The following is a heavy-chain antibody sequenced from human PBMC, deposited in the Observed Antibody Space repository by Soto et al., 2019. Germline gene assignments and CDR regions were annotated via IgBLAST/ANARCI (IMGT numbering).Heavy chain of an antibody. CDR3: ARDGSNYYDSSGYYYEFYEYPPGYFDY. D-gene: IGHD3-22*01. Sequence: QVQLVESGGGVVQPGRSLRLSCAASGFTFSSYAMHWVRQAPGKGLEWVAVISYDGSNKYYADSVKGRFTISRDNSKNTLYLQMNSLIAEDTAVYYCARDGSNYYDSSGYYYEFYEYPPGYFDYWGQGTLVTVSS. J-gene: IGHJ4*02. V-gene: IGHV3-30-3*01. CDR2: ISYDGSNK. CDR1: GFTFSSYA.